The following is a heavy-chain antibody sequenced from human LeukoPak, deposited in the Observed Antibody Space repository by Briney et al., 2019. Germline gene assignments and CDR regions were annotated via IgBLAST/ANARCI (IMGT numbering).Heavy chain of an antibody. J-gene: IGHJ4*02. Sequence: SETLSLTCAVSSYSISSGYYWGWIRQPPGKGLEWIGSIYHSGSTYYNPSLKSRVTISVDTSKNQFSLKLSSVTAAHTAVYYCARNYDFWSGHLHYSDYWGQGTLVTVSS. CDR1: SYSISSGYY. CDR3: ARNYDFWSGHLHYSDY. D-gene: IGHD3-3*01. V-gene: IGHV4-38-2*01. CDR2: IYHSGST.